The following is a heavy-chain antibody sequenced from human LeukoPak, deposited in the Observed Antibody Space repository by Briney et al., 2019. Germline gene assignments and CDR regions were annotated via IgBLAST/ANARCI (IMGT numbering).Heavy chain of an antibody. CDR2: INHSGST. J-gene: IGHJ5*02. CDR3: ARALSGSRNWFDP. D-gene: IGHD2-15*01. V-gene: IGHV4-34*01. Sequence: PSETLSLTCAVYGGSFSGYYWSWLRQPPGKGLEWIGEINHSGSTNYNPSLKSRVTISVDTSKNQFSLKLSSVTAADTAVYYCARALSGSRNWFDPWGQGTLVTVSS. CDR1: GGSFSGYY.